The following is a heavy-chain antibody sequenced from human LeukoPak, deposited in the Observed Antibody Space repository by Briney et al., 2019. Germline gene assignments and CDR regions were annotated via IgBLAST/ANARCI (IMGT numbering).Heavy chain of an antibody. V-gene: IGHV1-8*01. J-gene: IGHJ4*02. Sequence: ASVKVSCKASGYTFTSYDINWVRQATGQGLEWMGWMNPNSGNTGYAQKFQGRVTITADESTSTAYMELSSLRSEDTAVYYCASPGYSSGWQSYYFDYWGQGTLVTVSS. CDR2: MNPNSGNT. CDR1: GYTFTSYD. CDR3: ASPGYSSGWQSYYFDY. D-gene: IGHD6-19*01.